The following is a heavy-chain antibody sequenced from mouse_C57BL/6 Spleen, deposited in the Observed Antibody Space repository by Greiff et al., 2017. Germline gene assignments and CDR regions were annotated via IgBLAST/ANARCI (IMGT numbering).Heavy chain of an antibody. J-gene: IGHJ1*03. V-gene: IGHV3-6*01. CDR2: ISYDGSN. D-gene: IGHD1-1*01. CDR3: ARDYGSSLYWYFDV. CDR1: GYSITSGYY. Sequence: ESGPGLVKPSQSLSLTCSVTGYSITSGYYWNWIRQFPGNKLEWMGYISYDGSNNYNPSLKNRISITRDTSKNQFFLKLNSVTTEDTATYYCARDYGSSLYWYFDVWGTGTTVTVAS.